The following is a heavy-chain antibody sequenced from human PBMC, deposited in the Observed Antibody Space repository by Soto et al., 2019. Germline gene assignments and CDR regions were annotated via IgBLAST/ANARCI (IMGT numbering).Heavy chain of an antibody. CDR1: GFTFSSYA. D-gene: IGHD3-3*01. V-gene: IGHV3-30-3*01. CDR3: ARAPPTESRPTIFGVVPSAFDY. Sequence: PGGSLRLSCAASGFTFSSYAMHWVRQAPGKGLEWVAVISYDGSNKYYADSVKGRFTISRDNSKNTLYPQMNSLRAEDTAVYYCARAPPTESRPTIFGVVPSAFDYWGQGTLVTVSS. CDR2: ISYDGSNK. J-gene: IGHJ4*02.